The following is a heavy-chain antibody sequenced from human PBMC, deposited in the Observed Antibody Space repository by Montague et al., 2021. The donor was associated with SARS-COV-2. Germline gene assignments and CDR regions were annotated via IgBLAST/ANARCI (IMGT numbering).Heavy chain of an antibody. CDR3: VHKTSGWPYEFGF. CDR1: GFSLSTSGVG. J-gene: IGHJ4*02. CDR2: IYWNDDK. Sequence: PALVKPTQTLTLTCTFSGFSLSTSGVGVAWIRQPPGKALECLALIYWNDDKRYSPSLKNRLTVIKDTSKNQVVLSMTNMEPVDTATYYCVHKTSGWPYEFGFWGQGALVTVSS. V-gene: IGHV2-5*01. D-gene: IGHD6-19*01.